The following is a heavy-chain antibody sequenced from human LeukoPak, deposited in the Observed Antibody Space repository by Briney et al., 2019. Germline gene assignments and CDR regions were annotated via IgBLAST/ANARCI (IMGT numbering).Heavy chain of an antibody. D-gene: IGHD7-27*01. V-gene: IGHV4-4*07. CDR3: ARGYLWNWGNYYYYYGMDV. CDR1: GGSISSYY. J-gene: IGHJ6*02. CDR2: IYTSGST. Sequence: SETLSLTCTASGGSISSYYWSWIRQPAGKGLEWIGRIYTSGSTNYNPSLKSRVTMSVDTSKNQFSLKLSSVTAADTAVYYCARGYLWNWGNYYYYYGMDVWGQGTTVTVSS.